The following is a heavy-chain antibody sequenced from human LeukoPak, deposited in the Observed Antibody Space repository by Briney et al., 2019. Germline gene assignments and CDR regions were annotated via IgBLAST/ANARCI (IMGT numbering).Heavy chain of an antibody. J-gene: IGHJ4*02. Sequence: GGSLRLSCAASGFTFSSYGMHWVRQAPGKGLEWVAVIWYDGSNKYYADSVKGRFTISRDNSKNTLYLQMNSLRAEDTAVNYCARDGSYGFFDYWGQGTLVTVSS. CDR3: ARDGSYGFFDY. CDR2: IWYDGSNK. V-gene: IGHV3-33*01. CDR1: GFTFSSYG. D-gene: IGHD5-18*01.